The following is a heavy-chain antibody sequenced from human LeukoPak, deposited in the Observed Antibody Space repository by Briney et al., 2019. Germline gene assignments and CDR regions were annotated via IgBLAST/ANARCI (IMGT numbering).Heavy chain of an antibody. J-gene: IGHJ4*02. CDR2: INHSGST. Sequence: PSETLSLTCAVYGGSFSGYYWSWIRQPPGKGLEWIGEINHSGSTNYNPSLKSRVTISVDTSKNQFSLKLSSVTAADTAVYYCARAGTIFAGLSEGFDYWGQGTLVTVSS. V-gene: IGHV4-34*01. D-gene: IGHD3-3*01. CDR1: GGSFSGYY. CDR3: ARAGTIFAGLSEGFDY.